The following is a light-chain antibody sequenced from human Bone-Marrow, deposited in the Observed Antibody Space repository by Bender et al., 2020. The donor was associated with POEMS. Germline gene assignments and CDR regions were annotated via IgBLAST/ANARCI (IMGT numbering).Light chain of an antibody. CDR1: SSNIGAGYD. CDR3: QSYDSSPTAWV. CDR2: GNT. J-gene: IGLJ3*02. Sequence: QSVLTQPPSVSGAPGQRVTISCSGTSSNIGAGYDVHWYQQLPGAAPKLLIYGNTNRTSGIPDRFSGSKSGASASLTITGLQAEDEGDYYCQSYDSSPTAWVFGGGSKLTVL. V-gene: IGLV1-40*01.